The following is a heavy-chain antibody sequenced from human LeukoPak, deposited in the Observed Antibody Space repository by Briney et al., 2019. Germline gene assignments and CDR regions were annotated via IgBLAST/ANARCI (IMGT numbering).Heavy chain of an antibody. CDR2: IYTSGST. V-gene: IGHV4-61*02. Sequence: SETLSLTCTVSGGSISSGSYYWSWIRQPAGKGLEWIGRIYTSGSTNYNPSLKSRVTISVDTSKNQFSLKLSSVTAADTAVYYCARDSAAGTTWFDPWGQGTLVTVSS. J-gene: IGHJ5*02. CDR1: GGSISSGSYY. CDR3: ARDSAAGTTWFDP. D-gene: IGHD6-19*01.